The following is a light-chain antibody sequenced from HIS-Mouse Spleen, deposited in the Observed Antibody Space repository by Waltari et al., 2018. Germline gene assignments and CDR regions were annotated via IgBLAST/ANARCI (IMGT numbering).Light chain of an antibody. J-gene: IGKJ2*01. CDR2: GAS. CDR1: QSVSSN. Sequence: EIVMTQSPATLSVSPGERVTLSCRASQSVSSNLAWYQQKPGQAPRLLIYGASTRATGIPARLSGSGSGTEFTLTISSMQSEDFAVYYCQQYNNWPLYTFGQGTKLEIK. CDR3: QQYNNWPLYT. V-gene: IGKV3-15*01.